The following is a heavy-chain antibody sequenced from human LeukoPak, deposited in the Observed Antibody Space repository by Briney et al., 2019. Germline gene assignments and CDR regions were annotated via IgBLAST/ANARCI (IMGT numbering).Heavy chain of an antibody. CDR3: ARGQSPSYYDMDV. D-gene: IGHD6-19*01. V-gene: IGHV3-33*01. J-gene: IGHJ6*02. Sequence: GGSLRLSCAASGFTFSSYGMHWVRQAPGKGLEWVGVIWYDGSSKHYGDSVKGRFTISRDNSKNTLYLQMNSLRAEDTAVYHCARGQSPSYYDMDVWGQGTTVTVSS. CDR2: IWYDGSSK. CDR1: GFTFSSYG.